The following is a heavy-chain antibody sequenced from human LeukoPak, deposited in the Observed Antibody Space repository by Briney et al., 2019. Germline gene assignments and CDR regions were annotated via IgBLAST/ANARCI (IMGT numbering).Heavy chain of an antibody. CDR3: AKNAYYYDH. J-gene: IGHJ4*02. Sequence: PGGSLRLSCAASGFTFSDYYMSWIRQAPGKGLEWVSAISGSGSSIYCADSVKGRFTISRDNSKNTLYLQMNSLRAEDTAVYYCAKNAYYYDHWGQGTLVTVSS. CDR1: GFTFSDYY. V-gene: IGHV3-23*01. CDR2: ISGSGSSI.